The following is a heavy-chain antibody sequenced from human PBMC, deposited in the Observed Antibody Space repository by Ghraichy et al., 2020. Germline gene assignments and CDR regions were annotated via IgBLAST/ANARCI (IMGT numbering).Heavy chain of an antibody. V-gene: IGHV3-33*01. J-gene: IGHJ4*02. CDR2: IWYDGSNK. CDR1: GFTFSSYG. Sequence: GGSLRLSCAASGFTFSSYGMHWVRQAPGKGLEWVAVIWYDGSNKYYADSVKGRFTISRDNSKNTLYLQMNSLRAEDTAVYYCARSRSIPRWLQLDYWGQGTLVTVSS. D-gene: IGHD5-24*01. CDR3: ARSRSIPRWLQLDY.